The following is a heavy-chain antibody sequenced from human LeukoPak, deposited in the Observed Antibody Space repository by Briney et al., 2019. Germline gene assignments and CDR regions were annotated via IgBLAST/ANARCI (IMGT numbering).Heavy chain of an antibody. CDR1: GYTFTSYD. CDR3: ARSPRHILNGSGFDY. V-gene: IGHV1-8*01. J-gene: IGHJ4*02. CDR2: MNTDSGNT. Sequence: GASVKISCKASGYTFTSYDINWVRQATGQGLEWRRWMNTDSGNTGYAQKFQRRVTMTSNTSISTAYMELSSLRSEDTAVYYCARSPRHILNGSGFDYWGLGTLVTVSS. D-gene: IGHD3-9*01.